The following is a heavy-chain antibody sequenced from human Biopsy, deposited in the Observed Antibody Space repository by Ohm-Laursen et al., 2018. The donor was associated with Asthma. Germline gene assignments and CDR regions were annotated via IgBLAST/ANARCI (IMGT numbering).Heavy chain of an antibody. V-gene: IGHV3-30*18. CDR1: GFTFSNYG. D-gene: IGHD1-26*01. CDR2: ISFDGSNK. Sequence: SLRLSCAAYGFTFSNYGMHWVRQAPGKGLDWVAVISFDGSNKNYTDSVNGRFTISRDNSRNTLHLQMNSLRAEDTAVYYCAKDVFPGWELRRGPDYWGQGTLVTVSS. CDR3: AKDVFPGWELRRGPDY. J-gene: IGHJ4*02.